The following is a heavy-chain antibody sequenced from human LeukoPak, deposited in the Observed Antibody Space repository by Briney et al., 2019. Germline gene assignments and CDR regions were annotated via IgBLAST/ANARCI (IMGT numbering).Heavy chain of an antibody. D-gene: IGHD3-22*01. Sequence: GGSLRLSCAASGFTFSSYAMHWVRQAPGKGLEWVAVISYDGSNKYYADSVKGRFTISRDNSKNTLYLQMNRLRAEDTAVYYCAKDDSYDTSGYRDWGQGTLVTVSS. J-gene: IGHJ4*02. CDR3: AKDDSYDTSGYRD. CDR1: GFTFSSYA. V-gene: IGHV3-30*04. CDR2: ISYDGSNK.